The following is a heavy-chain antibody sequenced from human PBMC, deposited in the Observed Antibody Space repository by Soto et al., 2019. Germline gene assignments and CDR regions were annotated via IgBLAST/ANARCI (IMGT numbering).Heavy chain of an antibody. J-gene: IGHJ4*02. CDR3: AREYYYDSSGFDY. Sequence: QVQLQESGPGLVKPSQTLSLTCTVSGVSISSGGYYWTWIHQHPQKGLEWIGHIYYSGSTYYNPSLKSLVTVSVDTSKNPFSLKLSSVTAADTAVYYCAREYYYDSSGFDYWGQGTLVTVSS. CDR1: GVSISSGGYY. V-gene: IGHV4-31*01. CDR2: IYYSGST. D-gene: IGHD3-22*01.